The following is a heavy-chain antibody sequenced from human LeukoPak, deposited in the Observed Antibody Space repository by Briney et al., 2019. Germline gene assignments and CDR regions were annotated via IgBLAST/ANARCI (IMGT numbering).Heavy chain of an antibody. Sequence: SVTVSCMASGGTFSSYAISWVRQAPGQGLEWMGGIIPIFGTANYAQKFQGRVTITTDESTSTAYMELSSLRSEDTAVYYCARENREDNWNDGAFDIWGQGTMVTVSS. J-gene: IGHJ3*02. CDR2: IIPIFGTA. CDR1: GGTFSSYA. V-gene: IGHV1-69*05. CDR3: ARENREDNWNDGAFDI. D-gene: IGHD1-1*01.